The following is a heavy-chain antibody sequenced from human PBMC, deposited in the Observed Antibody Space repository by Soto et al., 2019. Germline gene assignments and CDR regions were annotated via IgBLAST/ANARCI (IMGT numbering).Heavy chain of an antibody. CDR2: ISVYNGHT. J-gene: IGHJ4*02. CDR1: GYIFTSYG. V-gene: IGHV1-18*01. D-gene: IGHD3-16*01. CDR3: ARDQGTYGTSSHY. Sequence: ASVKVSCKASGYIFTSYGINWVRQAPGQGLEWMGWISVYNGHTKYAHKFQDRVTMSTDTSASTAYMEVRSLRSDDTAVYYCARDQGTYGTSSHYWGQGPLGT.